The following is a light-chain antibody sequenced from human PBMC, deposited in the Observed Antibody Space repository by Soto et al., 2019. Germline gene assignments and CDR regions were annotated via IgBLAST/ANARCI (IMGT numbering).Light chain of an antibody. J-gene: IGKJ5*01. CDR3: QQYNNWPFS. CDR2: DVS. Sequence: EILMTQSPATLSVSPGERVTLSCRAVQGVTTNFAGYHQKSGQSPRLLIYDVSSRATGVPSRFSGTGSETDFTLTISGLQSEDSAIYFCQQYNNWPFSFGQGTRLEIK. CDR1: QGVTTN. V-gene: IGKV3-15*01.